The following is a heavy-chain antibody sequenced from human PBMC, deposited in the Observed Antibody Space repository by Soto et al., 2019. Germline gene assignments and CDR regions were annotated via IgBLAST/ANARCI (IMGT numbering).Heavy chain of an antibody. V-gene: IGHV3-23*01. CDR3: ASDGGDASAYYDAFQI. D-gene: IGHD2-21*01. CDR2: ISGDGDST. J-gene: IGHJ3*02. CDR1: GFTFSTFA. Sequence: EVQLLESGGGLVQPGGSLRLSCAASGFTFSTFAVRWVRQAPGKGLEWVSAISGDGDSTFYVDSVEGRFTISRDNSKNTLYLQMNTLRAEDTARYYCASDGGDASAYYDAFQIWGKGTRVSVSS.